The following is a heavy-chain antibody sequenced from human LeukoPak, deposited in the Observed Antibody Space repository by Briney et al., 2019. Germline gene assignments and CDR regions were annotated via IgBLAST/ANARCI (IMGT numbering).Heavy chain of an antibody. J-gene: IGHJ4*02. D-gene: IGHD6-13*01. Sequence: GGSLRLSCAASGFTFSSYAMHWVRQAPGKGLEWVSGISWNSGSIGYADSVKGRFTISRDNAKNSLYLQMNSLRAEDTALYYCAKSSGWALSSSWYDYWGQGTLVTVSS. CDR1: GFTFSSYA. V-gene: IGHV3-9*01. CDR3: AKSSGWALSSSWYDY. CDR2: ISWNSGSI.